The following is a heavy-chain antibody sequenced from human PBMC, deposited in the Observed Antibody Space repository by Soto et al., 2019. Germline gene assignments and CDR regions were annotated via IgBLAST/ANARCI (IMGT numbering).Heavy chain of an antibody. CDR2: ISGSGGST. D-gene: IGHD3-22*01. CDR3: AKDRARGYYDSSGSLDY. J-gene: IGHJ4*02. Sequence: GGSVRLSCAASGFTFSSYAMSWVRQAPGKGLEWVSAISGSGGSTYYADSVKGRFTISRDNSKNTLYLQMNSLRAEDTAVYYCAKDRARGYYDSSGSLDYWGQGTLVTVSS. V-gene: IGHV3-23*01. CDR1: GFTFSSYA.